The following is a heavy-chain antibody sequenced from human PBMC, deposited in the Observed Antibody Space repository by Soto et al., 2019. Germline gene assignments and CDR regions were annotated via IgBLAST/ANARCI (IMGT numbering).Heavy chain of an antibody. V-gene: IGHV3-15*05. Sequence: GGSLRLSCATSGFNFADAWMGWVRQPPGRGLEWIGRIKSRTHGGTADFPAPLKGRFSISRDDSTSTLYLLMTSLQTEDTAVYHCTSDVGHMSLPHFSSWGQGTLVTV. CDR1: GFNFADAW. CDR2: IKSRTHGGTA. J-gene: IGHJ4*02. D-gene: IGHD3-16*01. CDR3: TSDVGHMSLPHFSS.